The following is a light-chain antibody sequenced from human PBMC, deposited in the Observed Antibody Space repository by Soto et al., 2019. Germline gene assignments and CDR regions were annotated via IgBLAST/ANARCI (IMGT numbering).Light chain of an antibody. CDR2: EVS. CDR3: SSYTSSSTHF. V-gene: IGLV2-14*02. CDR1: SSDVGSYNL. J-gene: IGLJ1*01. Sequence: QSVLTQPASVSGSPGQSITISCTGTSSDVGSYNLVSWYQQHPGKAPKLMIYEVSNRPSGVSHRFSGSTSGNTASLTISGLQAEDEADYYCSSYTSSSTHFFGTGTKVTGL.